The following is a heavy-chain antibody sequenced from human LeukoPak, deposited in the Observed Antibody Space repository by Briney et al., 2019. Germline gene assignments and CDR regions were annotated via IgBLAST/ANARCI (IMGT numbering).Heavy chain of an antibody. CDR3: ARHYGP. V-gene: IGHV4-39*01. CDR1: GGSFSGYY. Sequence: PSETLSLTCAVYGGSFSGYYSGWIRQPPGKGLEWIGSIYYSGSTYYNPSLKSRVTISVDTSKNQFSLKLNSVTATDTAVYYCARHYGPWGQGTLVTVSS. CDR2: IYYSGST. J-gene: IGHJ4*02. D-gene: IGHD3-10*01.